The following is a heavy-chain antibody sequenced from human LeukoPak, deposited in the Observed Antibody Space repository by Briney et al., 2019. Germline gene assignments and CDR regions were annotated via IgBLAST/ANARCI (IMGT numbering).Heavy chain of an antibody. V-gene: IGHV3-23*01. D-gene: IGHD3-22*01. CDR3: ARLDYDNTSYYSNYFEY. J-gene: IGHJ4*02. CDR2: ISGSGIDT. CDR1: GFTFNIYG. Sequence: PGGSLRLSCAASGFTFNIYGMGWDRQALGKGLEWVSVISGSGIDTYNADSVKGRFTISRDNSKHTVFLQMNSLRAEDTAVYYCARLDYDNTSYYSNYFEYWGQGTLVTVSS.